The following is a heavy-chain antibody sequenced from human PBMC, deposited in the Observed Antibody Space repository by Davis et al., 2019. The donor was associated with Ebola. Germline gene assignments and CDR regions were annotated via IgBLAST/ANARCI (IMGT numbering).Heavy chain of an antibody. V-gene: IGHV1-8*01. J-gene: IGHJ3*02. Sequence: ASVTVSCKASGYTFTSYDINWVRQATGHGLEWMGWMNPNSGNTGYAQKFQGRVTMTRNTSISTAYMELSSLRSEDTAVYYCARDPHVDAFDIWGQGTMVTVSS. CDR2: MNPNSGNT. CDR1: GYTFTSYD. CDR3: ARDPHVDAFDI.